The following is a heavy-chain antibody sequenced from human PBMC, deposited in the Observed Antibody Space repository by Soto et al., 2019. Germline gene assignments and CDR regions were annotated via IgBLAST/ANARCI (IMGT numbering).Heavy chain of an antibody. CDR3: ANPRYCSGGSCYSGPDY. D-gene: IGHD2-15*01. Sequence: PGGSLRLSCAASGFTFSSYAMSWVRQAPGKGLEWVSAISGSGGSTYYADSVKGRFTISRDNSKNTLYLQMNSLRAEDTAVYYCANPRYCSGGSCYSGPDYWGQGTLVTVSS. CDR1: GFTFSSYA. CDR2: ISGSGGST. J-gene: IGHJ4*02. V-gene: IGHV3-23*01.